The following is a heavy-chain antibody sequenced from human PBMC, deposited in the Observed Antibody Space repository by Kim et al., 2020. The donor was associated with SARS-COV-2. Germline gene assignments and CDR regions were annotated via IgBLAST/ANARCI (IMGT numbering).Heavy chain of an antibody. CDR2: MSSSGSFI. V-gene: IGHV3-21*01. D-gene: IGHD3-10*01. CDR3: TTQGTYRAGGMDV. CDR1: GFAFSTSG. J-gene: IGHJ6*02. Sequence: GGSLRLSCAVSGFAFSTSGMNWVRQAPGKGLEWVSSMSSSGSFIYYADSVKGRFTISRDSARKSLYLQMNSLRAEDTAVYYRTTQGTYRAGGMDVRGQGT.